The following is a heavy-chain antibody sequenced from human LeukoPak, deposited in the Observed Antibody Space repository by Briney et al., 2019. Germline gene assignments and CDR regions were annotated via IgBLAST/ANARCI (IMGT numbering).Heavy chain of an antibody. J-gene: IGHJ6*03. CDR1: GYTFTSYD. CDR3: ARDGELEVDLDYYYYYYMDV. D-gene: IGHD3-10*01. Sequence: SVKVSCKASGYTFTSYDISWVRQAPGQGLEWMGRIIPIFGTANYAQKFQGRVTITTDESTSTAYMELSSLRSEDTAVYYCARDGELEVDLDYYYYYYMDVWGKGTTVTVSS. V-gene: IGHV1-69*05. CDR2: IIPIFGTA.